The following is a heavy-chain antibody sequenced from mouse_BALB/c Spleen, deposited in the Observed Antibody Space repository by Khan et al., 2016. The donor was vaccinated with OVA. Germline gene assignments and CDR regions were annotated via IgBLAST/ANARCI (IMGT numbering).Heavy chain of an antibody. CDR2: IDPFSGDT. V-gene: IGHV1S135*01. D-gene: IGHD2-2*01. J-gene: IGHJ3*01. CDR3: TREGYVARLTC. Sequence: EVELVESGPELMKPGTSVKISCKASGYSFTTYYIHWVMQSHGKSLEWIGYIDPFSGDTTFNQKFKGKATLTVDKSSSTAYIHLSNLTSEDSAIYYCTREGYVARLTCWGQGTLVTVSA. CDR1: GYSFTTYY.